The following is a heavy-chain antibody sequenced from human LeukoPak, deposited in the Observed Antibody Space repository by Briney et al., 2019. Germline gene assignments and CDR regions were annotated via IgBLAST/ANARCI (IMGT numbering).Heavy chain of an antibody. Sequence: PSETLSLTCTVSGGSISSGSYYWSWIRQPAGKGLEWIGRIYTSGSTNYNPSLKSRVTISVDTSKNQFSLKLSSVTAADTAVYYCASGILSDYYDSSGYPPPIAAFDIWGQGTMVTVSS. CDR1: GGSISSGSYY. CDR3: ASGILSDYYDSSGYPPPIAAFDI. CDR2: IYTSGST. V-gene: IGHV4-61*02. D-gene: IGHD3-22*01. J-gene: IGHJ3*02.